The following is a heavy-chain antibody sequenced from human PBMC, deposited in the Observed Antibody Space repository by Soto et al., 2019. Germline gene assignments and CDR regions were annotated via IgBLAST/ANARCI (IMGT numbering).Heavy chain of an antibody. Sequence: EVQLVESGGGLVQPGRSLRLSCAASGFTFDDYAMHWVRQAPGKGLEWVSGISWNSGSIGYADSGKGRFTISRDNAKNSLYLQMNSLRAEDTALYYCAKESSGTFGVVGSFDIWGQGTMVTVSS. CDR3: AKESSGTFGVVGSFDI. J-gene: IGHJ3*02. CDR2: ISWNSGSI. CDR1: GFTFDDYA. D-gene: IGHD3-3*01. V-gene: IGHV3-9*01.